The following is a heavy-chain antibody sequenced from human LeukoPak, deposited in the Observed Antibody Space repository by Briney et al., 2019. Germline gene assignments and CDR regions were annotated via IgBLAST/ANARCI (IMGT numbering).Heavy chain of an antibody. D-gene: IGHD1-14*01. CDR2: IAYDGSRA. Sequence: GRSLRLSCAGSGFTFGGYGMHWFRPPPGKGLEWVAVIAYDGSRAFYADSVKGRFTISRDNSKNTMSVQMDDLRAEDTAVCYCTRYNNDHFDYWGQGTLVTGFS. CDR3: TRYNNDHFDY. CDR1: GFTFGGYG. V-gene: IGHV3-33*01. J-gene: IGHJ4*02.